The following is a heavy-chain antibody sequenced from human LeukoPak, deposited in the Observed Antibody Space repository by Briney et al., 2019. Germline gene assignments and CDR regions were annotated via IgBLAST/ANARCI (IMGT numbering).Heavy chain of an antibody. CDR1: GFTFADYA. J-gene: IGHJ6*02. CDR3: AKDRRPYYYYGMDV. V-gene: IGHV3-9*01. CDR2: ISWNSGSI. Sequence: PLRSLRLSSAASGFTFADYAMNCVRQSPSQGLEWVSGISWNSGSIGYADSVKGRFTISRDNAKNSMYLQMNSLRAEDTALYYCAKDRRPYYYYGMDVWGQGTTVTVSS.